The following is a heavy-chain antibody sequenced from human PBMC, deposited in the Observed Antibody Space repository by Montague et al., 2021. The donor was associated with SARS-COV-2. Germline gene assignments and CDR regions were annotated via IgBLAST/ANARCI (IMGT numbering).Heavy chain of an antibody. CDR3: ARDNYGDWGYYGLDV. D-gene: IGHD4-17*01. V-gene: IGHV4-59*01. Sequence: SETLSLTCTVSGGSIGTYYWNWIRQSPGKGLEWLGYIYYTGSTKYSPSLKSRVTISMDTSMDQLSLRLKSVTAADTAVYYCARDNYGDWGYYGLDVWGQGTTDIVSS. CDR1: GGSIGTYY. J-gene: IGHJ6*02. CDR2: IYYTGST.